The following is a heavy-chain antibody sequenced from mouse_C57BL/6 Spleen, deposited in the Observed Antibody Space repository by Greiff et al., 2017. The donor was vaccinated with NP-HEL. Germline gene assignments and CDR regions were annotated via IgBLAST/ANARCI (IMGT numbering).Heavy chain of an antibody. CDR3: ARSDSSGYGAMDY. CDR1: GYTFTSYW. CDR2: IDPSDSYT. V-gene: IGHV1-69*01. D-gene: IGHD3-2*02. J-gene: IGHJ4*01. Sequence: QVQLQQPGAELVMPGASVKLSCKASGYTFTSYWMHWVKQRPGQGLEWIGEIDPSDSYTNYNQKFKGKSTLTVDKSSSTAYMQLSSLTSEDSAVYHCARSDSSGYGAMDYWGQGTSVTVSS.